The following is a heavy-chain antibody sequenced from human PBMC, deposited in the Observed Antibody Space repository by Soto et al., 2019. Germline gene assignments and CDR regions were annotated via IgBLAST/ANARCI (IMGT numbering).Heavy chain of an antibody. CDR3: AKDSFDDFWSGYCPTVDY. J-gene: IGHJ4*02. Sequence: GGSLRLSCAASGFTVSSNYMSWVRQAPGKGLEWISIIYSAGNTYYADSVKGRFTISRDNSKNTLYLQMNSLRAEDTAVYYCAKDSFDDFWSGYCPTVDYWGQGTLVTVSS. D-gene: IGHD3-3*01. V-gene: IGHV3-66*01. CDR2: IYSAGNT. CDR1: GFTVSSNY.